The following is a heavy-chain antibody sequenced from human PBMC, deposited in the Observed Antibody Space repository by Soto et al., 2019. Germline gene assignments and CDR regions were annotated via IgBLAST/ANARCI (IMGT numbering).Heavy chain of an antibody. V-gene: IGHV4-39*01. CDR1: GGSISSSSYY. CDR3: ARVVGYCSNGRCYSSSHFDY. Sequence: QLQLQESGPGLVKPSETLSLTCTVSGGSISSSSYYWGWIRQPPGKGLEWIGNIYYSGSTYYNPSLKSRITISGDTSRNQSSLKLSSVTAADTAVYYCARVVGYCSNGRCYSSSHFDYWGQGTLVTVSS. J-gene: IGHJ4*02. D-gene: IGHD2-15*01. CDR2: IYYSGST.